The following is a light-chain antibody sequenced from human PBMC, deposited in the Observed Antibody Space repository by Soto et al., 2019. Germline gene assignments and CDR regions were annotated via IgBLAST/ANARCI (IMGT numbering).Light chain of an antibody. CDR3: QSYDSSLSGRYV. V-gene: IGLV1-40*01. CDR2: GNS. J-gene: IGLJ1*01. Sequence: QAVLTQPPSVSGAPGQRVTISCTGSSSNIGAGYDVHWYQQIPGTAPKLLIYGNSNRPSGVPDRFSGSKSGTSASLAITGLQAEDEADYYCQSYDSSLSGRYVFGTGTQLTVL. CDR1: SSNIGAGYD.